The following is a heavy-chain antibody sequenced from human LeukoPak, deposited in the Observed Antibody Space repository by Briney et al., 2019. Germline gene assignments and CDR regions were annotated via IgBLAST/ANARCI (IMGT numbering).Heavy chain of an antibody. Sequence: SQTLSLTCAISGDSVSSNSAAWNWIRQSPSRGLEWLGRTYYRSKWYNDYAVSVKSRITINPDTSKNQFSLQLNSVTPEDTAVYYCARALLGAARRRPGWDAFDIWGQGTMVTVSS. D-gene: IGHD6-6*01. J-gene: IGHJ3*02. V-gene: IGHV6-1*01. CDR2: TYYRSKWYN. CDR3: ARALLGAARRRPGWDAFDI. CDR1: GDSVSSNSAA.